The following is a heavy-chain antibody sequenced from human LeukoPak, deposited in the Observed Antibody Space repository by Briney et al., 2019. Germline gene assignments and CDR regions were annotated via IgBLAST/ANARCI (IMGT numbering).Heavy chain of an antibody. D-gene: IGHD3-22*01. CDR2: ISGSTGNT. CDR3: AKDPPYYYDSSGYGGGAFDI. V-gene: IGHV3-23*01. CDR1: GFTFSSYA. J-gene: IGHJ3*02. Sequence: PGGCLRLSCAASGFTFSSYAMSWVRQAPGKGLEWVSAISGSTGNTYYADSVKGRFTISRDNSKNTVYLQMNSLRAEDTAVYYCAKDPPYYYDSSGYGGGAFDIWGQGQWSPSLQ.